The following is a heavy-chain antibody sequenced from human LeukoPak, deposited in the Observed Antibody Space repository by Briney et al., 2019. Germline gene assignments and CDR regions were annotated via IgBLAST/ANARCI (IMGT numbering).Heavy chain of an antibody. V-gene: IGHV4-39*01. D-gene: IGHD3-10*01. CDR2: IYYSGST. CDR1: GGSISSSSYY. Sequence: SETLSLTCSVSGGSISSSSYYWGWIRRPPGKGLEWIGSIYYSGSTYYNPSLKSRVTISVDTSKNQFSLKLSSVTAADTAVYYCARRGSGSYFKPYYFDYWGQGTLVTVSS. CDR3: ARRGSGSYFKPYYFDY. J-gene: IGHJ4*02.